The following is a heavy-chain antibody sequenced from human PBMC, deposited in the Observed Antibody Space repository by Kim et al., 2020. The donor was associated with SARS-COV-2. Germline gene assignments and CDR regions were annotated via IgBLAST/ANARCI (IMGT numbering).Heavy chain of an antibody. CDR1: GYTFTSYD. CDR3: ARVYFDWLLFDYYYYGMDV. D-gene: IGHD3-9*01. V-gene: IGHV1-8*01. J-gene: IGHJ6*02. CDR2: MNHNSGNT. Sequence: ASVKVSCKASGYTFTSYDINWVRQATGQGLEWMGWMNHNSGNTGYAQKFQGRVTMTRNTSISTAYMELSSLRSEDTAVDYCARVYFDWLLFDYYYYGMDVWGQGTTVTVSS.